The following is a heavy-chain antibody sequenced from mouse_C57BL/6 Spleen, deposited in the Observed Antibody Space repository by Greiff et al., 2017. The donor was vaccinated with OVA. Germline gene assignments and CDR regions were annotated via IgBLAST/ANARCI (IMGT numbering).Heavy chain of an antibody. CDR1: GYAFSSYW. J-gene: IGHJ3*01. CDR3: ARSGNYASWFAY. Sequence: QVHVKQSGAELVKPGASVKISCKASGYAFSSYWMNWVKQRPGKGLEWIGQIYPGDGDTNYNGKFKGKATLTADKSSSTAYMQLSSLTSEDSAVYFCARSGNYASWFAYWGQGTLVTVSA. V-gene: IGHV1-80*01. D-gene: IGHD2-1*01. CDR2: IYPGDGDT.